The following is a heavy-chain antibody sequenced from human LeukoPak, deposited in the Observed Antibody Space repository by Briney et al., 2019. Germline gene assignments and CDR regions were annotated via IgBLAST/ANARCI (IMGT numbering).Heavy chain of an antibody. CDR1: GYTFTGYY. CDR2: INPNSGGT. Sequence: ASVKVSCKASGYTFTGYYMHWVRHGPGRGLECMGWINPNSGGTNYAQKLQGRVTMTRDTSISTAYMELSRLRSDDTAVYYCARAGLPYYYMDVWGKGTTVTVSS. CDR3: ARAGLPYYYMDV. J-gene: IGHJ6*03. V-gene: IGHV1-2*02.